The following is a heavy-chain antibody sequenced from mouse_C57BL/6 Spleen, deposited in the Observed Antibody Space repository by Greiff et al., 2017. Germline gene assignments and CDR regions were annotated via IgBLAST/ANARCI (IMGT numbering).Heavy chain of an antibody. J-gene: IGHJ3*01. CDR2: INPSSGYT. CDR1: GYTFTSYT. CDR3: AREGNYYYDFAY. D-gene: IGHD2-4*01. Sequence: QVQLQQSGAELARPGASVKMSCKASGYTFTSYTMHWVKQRPGQGLEWIGYINPSSGYTKYNQKFKDKATLTADKSSSTAYMQLSSLTSEDSAVYYCAREGNYYYDFAYWGQGTLVTVSA. V-gene: IGHV1-4*01.